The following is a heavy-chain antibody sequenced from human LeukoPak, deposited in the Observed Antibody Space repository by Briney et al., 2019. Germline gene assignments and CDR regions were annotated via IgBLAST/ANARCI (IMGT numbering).Heavy chain of an antibody. CDR3: ARDRYQLLHDY. CDR1: GYNFKMYG. CDR2: VSAYTGNT. J-gene: IGHJ4*02. Sequence: ASVKVSCKASGYNFKMYGISWVRQAPGQGLEWMGWVSAYTGNTNYAQNLQGRVTMTTDTSTNTAFMDLNSLISDDTAVYYCARDRYQLLHDYWGQGTLVTVSS. V-gene: IGHV1-18*01. D-gene: IGHD2-2*01.